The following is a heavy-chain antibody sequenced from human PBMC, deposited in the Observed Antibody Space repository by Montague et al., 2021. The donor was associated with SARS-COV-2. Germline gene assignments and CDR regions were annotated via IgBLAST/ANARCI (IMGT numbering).Heavy chain of an antibody. Sequence: SLRLSCAASGFTFSSYGMHWVRQAPGKGLEWVAFISYDGSNKKYADSVKGRFTISRDNSKNTLYLQMNSLRAEDTAVYSCANLVVVTAGDDFEIWGQGTMVTVSA. D-gene: IGHD2-21*02. CDR2: ISYDGSNK. V-gene: IGHV3-30*18. CDR3: ANLVVVTAGDDFEI. J-gene: IGHJ3*02. CDR1: GFTFSSYG.